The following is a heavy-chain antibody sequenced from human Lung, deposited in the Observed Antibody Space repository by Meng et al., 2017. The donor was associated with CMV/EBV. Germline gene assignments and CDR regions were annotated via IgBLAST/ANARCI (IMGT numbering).Heavy chain of an antibody. Sequence: KTSGYPFISCTIGWVRQAPGQGHEWMGWISVYNGNTKYAEKFQGRITMTTNTSTSTAYMDLRSLRSDDTAVYFCARAAVGDTTYDYWGQGTLVTVSS. CDR1: GYPFISCT. CDR2: ISVYNGNT. J-gene: IGHJ4*02. CDR3: ARAAVGDTTYDY. V-gene: IGHV1-18*01. D-gene: IGHD6-19*01.